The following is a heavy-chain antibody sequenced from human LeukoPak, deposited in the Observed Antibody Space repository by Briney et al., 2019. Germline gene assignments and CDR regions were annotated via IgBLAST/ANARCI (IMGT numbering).Heavy chain of an antibody. V-gene: IGHV4-59*08. J-gene: IGHJ4*02. CDR3: ARVATIIRNYYFDY. CDR2: IYYSGST. D-gene: IGHD5-24*01. Sequence: PSGTLSLTCTVSGGSISSYYWSWIRQPPGKGLEWIGCIYYSGSTNYNPSLKSRVTISVDTSKNQFSLKLRSVTAADTAVYYCARVATIIRNYYFDYWGQGTLVTVSS. CDR1: GGSISSYY.